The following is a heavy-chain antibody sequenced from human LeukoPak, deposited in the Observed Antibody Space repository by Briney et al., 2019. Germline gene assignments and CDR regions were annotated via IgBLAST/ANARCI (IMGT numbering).Heavy chain of an antibody. CDR2: ISAYNGNT. V-gene: IGHV1-18*01. CDR1: GYTFTSYG. Sequence: ASVKVSCKASGYTFTSYGISWVRQAPGQGREWMGWISAYNGNTNYAQKLQGRVTMTTDTSTSTAYMELRSLRSDDTAVDYCARQYYGSGSYRPHFDYWGQGTLVTVSS. J-gene: IGHJ4*02. CDR3: ARQYYGSGSYRPHFDY. D-gene: IGHD3-10*01.